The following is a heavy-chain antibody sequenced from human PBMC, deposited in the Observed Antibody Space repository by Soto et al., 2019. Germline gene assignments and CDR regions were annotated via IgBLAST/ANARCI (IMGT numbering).Heavy chain of an antibody. Sequence: EVQLLESGGGLVQPGGSLRLSCAASGFTLSSYAMSWVRQAPGKGLEWVSALSGTGDSTDYANSVKGRFTISRDDSKTTLYLQRSSLRAEDTGTYYCARDSGNYGSGSFAHWGQGTLVTVSS. D-gene: IGHD3-10*01. CDR3: ARDSGNYGSGSFAH. J-gene: IGHJ4*02. CDR2: LSGTGDST. CDR1: GFTLSSYA. V-gene: IGHV3-23*01.